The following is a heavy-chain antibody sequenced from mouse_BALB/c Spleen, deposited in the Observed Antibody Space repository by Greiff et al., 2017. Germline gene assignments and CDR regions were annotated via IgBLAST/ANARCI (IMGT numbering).Heavy chain of an antibody. Sequence: VQLQQSGPGLVKPSQSLSLTCTVTGYSITSDYAWNWIRQFPGNKLEWMGYISYSGSTSYNPSLKSRISITRDTSKNQFFLQLNSVTTEDTATYYCARPNSSYYYGSSPYWYFDVWGAGTTVTVSS. J-gene: IGHJ1*01. CDR2: ISYSGST. D-gene: IGHD1-1*01. CDR3: ARPNSSYYYGSSPYWYFDV. V-gene: IGHV3-2*02. CDR1: GYSITSDYA.